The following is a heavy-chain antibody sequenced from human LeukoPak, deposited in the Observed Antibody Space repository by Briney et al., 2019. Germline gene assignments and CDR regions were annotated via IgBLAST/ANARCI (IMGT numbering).Heavy chain of an antibody. Sequence: PSETLSLTCTVSGGSISSSSYYWGWIRQPPGKGLEWIGSIYYSGSTYYNPSLKSRVTISVDTSKNQFSLKLSSVTAADTAVYYCARSYGELLVWFDPWGQGTLVTVSS. CDR2: IYYSGST. D-gene: IGHD3-10*01. CDR1: GGSISSSSYY. J-gene: IGHJ5*02. V-gene: IGHV4-39*07. CDR3: ARSYGELLVWFDP.